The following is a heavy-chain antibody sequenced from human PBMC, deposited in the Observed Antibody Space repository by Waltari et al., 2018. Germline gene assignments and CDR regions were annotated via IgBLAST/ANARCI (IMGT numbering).Heavy chain of an antibody. CDR2: ISSSSSTI. CDR1: GFTFSSYS. Sequence: EVQLVESGGGLVQPGGSLRLSCAASGFTFSSYSMNWVRQAPGKGLEWVSYISSSSSTIYYADSVKGRFTISGDNAKNSLYLQMNSLRAEDTAVYYCARVRTPSYYGSGSYYIPAARDFDYWGQGTLVTVSS. J-gene: IGHJ4*02. D-gene: IGHD3-10*01. V-gene: IGHV3-48*01. CDR3: ARVRTPSYYGSGSYYIPAARDFDY.